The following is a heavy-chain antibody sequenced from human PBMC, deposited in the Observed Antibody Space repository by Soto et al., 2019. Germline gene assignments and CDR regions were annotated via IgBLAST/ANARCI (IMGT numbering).Heavy chain of an antibody. Sequence: SETLSLTCTVSGGSISSGDYYWSWIRQPPGKGLEWIGYIYYSGSTYYNPSLKSRVTISVDTSKNQFSLKLSSVTAADTAVYYCARDPIVGATIGAFDIWGQGTMVTVSS. J-gene: IGHJ3*02. CDR3: ARDPIVGATIGAFDI. V-gene: IGHV4-30-4*01. D-gene: IGHD1-26*01. CDR2: IYYSGST. CDR1: GGSISSGDYY.